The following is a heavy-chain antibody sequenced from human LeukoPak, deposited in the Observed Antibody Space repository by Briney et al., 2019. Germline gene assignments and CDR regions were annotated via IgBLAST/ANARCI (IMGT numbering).Heavy chain of an antibody. D-gene: IGHD1-26*01. CDR3: ARHISSGGTYAHFDY. CDR2: VHYIGTT. CDR1: GSMYNYY. Sequence: SETLSLTCTVSGSMYNYYWSWIRQPPGKGLEWIGYVHYIGTTNYNPSLKSRVTISIDTSKNQFSLKLNSVTAADTAVYYCARHISSGGTYAHFDYWGQGTLVTVSS. J-gene: IGHJ4*02. V-gene: IGHV4-59*08.